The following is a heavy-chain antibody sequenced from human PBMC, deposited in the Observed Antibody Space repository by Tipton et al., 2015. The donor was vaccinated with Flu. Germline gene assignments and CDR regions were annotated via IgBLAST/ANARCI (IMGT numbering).Heavy chain of an antibody. V-gene: IGHV4-59*01. CDR1: GGSISSYC. CDR3: ARGIAVRSYYFDY. CDR2: IYYSGST. Sequence: TLSLTCTVSGGSISSYCWSWIRQPPGKGLEWIGYIYYSGSTNYNPSLKSRVTISVDTSKNQFSLKLSSVTAADTAVYYCARGIAVRSYYFDYGGQGTLVIVSS. D-gene: IGHD6-6*01. J-gene: IGHJ4*02.